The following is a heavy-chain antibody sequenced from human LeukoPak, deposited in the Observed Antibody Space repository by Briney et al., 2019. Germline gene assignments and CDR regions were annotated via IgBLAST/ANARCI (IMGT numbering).Heavy chain of an antibody. CDR2: ISSTSNTI. J-gene: IGHJ4*02. V-gene: IGHV3-48*02. D-gene: IGHD3-3*01. Sequence: GGTLRLSCAASGFTFSTYNMNWVRQAPGKGLEWLSYISSTSNTIYYADSVKGRFTISRDNAKNSLFLQMDSLRDEDTAVYYCARDRKEWNLWGQGTLVTVSS. CDR1: GFTFSTYN. CDR3: ARDRKEWNL.